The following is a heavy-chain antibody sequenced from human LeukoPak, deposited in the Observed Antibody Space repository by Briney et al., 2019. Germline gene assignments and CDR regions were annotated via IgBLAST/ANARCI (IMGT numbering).Heavy chain of an antibody. CDR2: IIGSGGST. CDR1: GFTFSSYA. Sequence: GGSLRLSCAASGFTFSSYAMSWVRQAPGKGLEWVSAIIGSGGSTYYADSVKGRFTISRDNSKNTLYLQMNSLRAEDTAVYYCAKRGDSGSYHYYYYGMDVWGQGTTVTVSS. CDR3: AKRGDSGSYHYYYYGMDV. V-gene: IGHV3-23*01. D-gene: IGHD1-26*01. J-gene: IGHJ6*02.